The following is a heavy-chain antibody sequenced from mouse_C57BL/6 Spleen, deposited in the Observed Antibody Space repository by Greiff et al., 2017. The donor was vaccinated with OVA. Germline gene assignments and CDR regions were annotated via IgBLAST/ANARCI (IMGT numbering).Heavy chain of an antibody. Sequence: VQLQQSGAELVRPGASVKLSCTASGFNIKDDYMHWVNQRPEQGLEWIGWIDPENGDTEYASKFQGKATITADTSSNPAYLQLSSLTSEDTAIYYCTTRGYYALDYWGQGTTLTVSS. CDR2: IDPENGDT. D-gene: IGHD2-3*01. CDR1: GFNIKDDY. V-gene: IGHV14-4*01. CDR3: TTRGYYALDY. J-gene: IGHJ2*01.